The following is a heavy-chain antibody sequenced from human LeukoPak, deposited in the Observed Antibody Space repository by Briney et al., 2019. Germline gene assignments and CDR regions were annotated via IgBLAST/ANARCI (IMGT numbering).Heavy chain of an antibody. Sequence: PSETLSLTCTVSGGSISSGSFYWSWIRQPAGKGLEWIGRIYTTGRTNYNPSLKSRVTISVDTSKNQFSLKLSSVTAADTAVYYCARGASDNDAFDIWGQGTMVTVSS. CDR3: ARGASDNDAFDI. CDR2: IYTTGRT. D-gene: IGHD1-1*01. CDR1: GGSISSGSFY. V-gene: IGHV4-61*02. J-gene: IGHJ3*02.